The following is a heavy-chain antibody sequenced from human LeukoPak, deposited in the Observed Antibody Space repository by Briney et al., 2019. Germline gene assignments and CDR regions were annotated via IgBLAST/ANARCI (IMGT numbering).Heavy chain of an antibody. V-gene: IGHV4-39*01. J-gene: IGHJ4*02. CDR1: GGSISSSNYY. CDR2: ISYSGTT. CDR3: AANSADYNTLGSSYKV. Sequence: SETLSLTCTVSGGSISSSNYYWGWIRQPPGKGLEWIGSISYSGTTYYNPSLKSRVTISVDTSKNQCSLKLSSVTAADTAVFYCAANSADYNTLGSSYKVWGQGTLVTVSS. D-gene: IGHD3-10*01.